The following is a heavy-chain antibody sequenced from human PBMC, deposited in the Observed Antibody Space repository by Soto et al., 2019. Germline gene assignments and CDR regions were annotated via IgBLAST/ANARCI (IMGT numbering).Heavy chain of an antibody. CDR1: GFTFSSYG. CDR2: IWYDGSNK. Sequence: GGSLRLSCAASGFTFSSYGMHWVRQAPGKGLEWVAVIWYDGSNKYYADSVKGRFTISRDNAKNSLYLQMNSLRAEDTAVYYCASSSVMITFGGVIVIRDDAFDIWGQGTMVTVSS. CDR3: ASSSVMITFGGVIVIRDDAFDI. V-gene: IGHV3-33*03. D-gene: IGHD3-16*02. J-gene: IGHJ3*02.